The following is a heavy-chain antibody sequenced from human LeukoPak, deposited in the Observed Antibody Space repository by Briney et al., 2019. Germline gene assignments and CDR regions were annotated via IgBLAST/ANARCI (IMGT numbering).Heavy chain of an antibody. V-gene: IGHV3-48*04. Sequence: GGSLRLSCAASGFTFTEYSIIWVRQAPGKGLEWVSFISDISDRSSSIHYADSVKGRFTISRDNAERSVYLQMNSLRADDTAVYYCARVRGPTLKTCYMDVWGTGTTVTVSS. J-gene: IGHJ6*03. D-gene: IGHD3-10*01. CDR3: ARVRGPTLKTCYMDV. CDR1: GFTFTEYS. CDR2: ISDRSSSI.